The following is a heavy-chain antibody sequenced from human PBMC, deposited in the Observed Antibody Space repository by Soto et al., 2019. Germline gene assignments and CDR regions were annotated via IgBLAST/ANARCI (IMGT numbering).Heavy chain of an antibody. J-gene: IGHJ4*02. CDR2: VYYSGTT. CDR1: GGSVSNKTYY. D-gene: IGHD4-17*01. CDR3: ARTTAVPNTLRSRYFFDY. Sequence: PSETLSLTCSVSGGSVSNKTYYWSWIRQPPGRRLEWIGYVYYSGTTNYNPSLKSRVTISVDLSKNQFSLRLSSVTTADTALYYCARTTAVPNTLRSRYFFDYWGQGTLVTVSS. V-gene: IGHV4-61*01.